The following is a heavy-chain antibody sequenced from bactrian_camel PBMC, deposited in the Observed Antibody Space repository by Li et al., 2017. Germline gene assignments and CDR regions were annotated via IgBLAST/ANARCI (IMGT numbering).Heavy chain of an antibody. CDR2: ISTSGVT. D-gene: IGHD2*01. V-gene: IGHV3S1*01. J-gene: IGHJ4*01. CDR3: GADPTCRSCSGYFCTLPQASD. CDR1: GYSYSTYC. Sequence: HVQLVESGGGSVQVGGSLNLSCVATSGYSYSTYCMGWFRQSPGKEREGVAAISTSGVTYYADSVKGRFTISQHPMGNTLYLQMNNLKFADTAMYFCGADPTCRSCSGYFCTLPQASDWGPGTQVTVS.